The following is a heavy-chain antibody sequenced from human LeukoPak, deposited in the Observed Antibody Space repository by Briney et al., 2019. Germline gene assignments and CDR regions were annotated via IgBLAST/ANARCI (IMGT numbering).Heavy chain of an antibody. CDR2: IKRKTEGGAT. Sequence: GGTLRLSSAASGFTLTNAWLSWGRQAPGKRLKGGGRIKRKTEGGATDNAPPVKGRFTISRDDRKDTLYLQIISLKTGVTAVYDCTTDWYGNAFDIWGQGTMVTVSS. D-gene: IGHD1-1*01. V-gene: IGHV3-15*01. CDR3: TTDWYGNAFDI. J-gene: IGHJ3*02. CDR1: GFTLTNAW.